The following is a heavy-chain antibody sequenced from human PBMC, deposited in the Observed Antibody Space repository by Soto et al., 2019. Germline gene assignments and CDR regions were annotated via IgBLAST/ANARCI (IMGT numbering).Heavy chain of an antibody. CDR3: AGQWLVRGRDS. J-gene: IGHJ4*02. V-gene: IGHV4-30-2*06. CDR1: GDSITSGGYP. Sequence: QLQLKESGSGLVKPSQTLSLTCTVSGDSITSGGYPWTWIRQSPGKGLEWIGFIYRTGTTHYNPSLKGRVPISIDQSKNQFSLSLRSVTAADTAIYYCAGQWLVRGRDSWGQGTLVTVSS. D-gene: IGHD6-19*01. CDR2: IYRTGTT.